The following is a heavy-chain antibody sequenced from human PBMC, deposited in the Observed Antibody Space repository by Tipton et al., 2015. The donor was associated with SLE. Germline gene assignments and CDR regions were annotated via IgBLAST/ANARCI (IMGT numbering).Heavy chain of an antibody. D-gene: IGHD4-23*01. V-gene: IGHV4-39*07. CDR1: GGSISSSSYY. J-gene: IGHJ4*02. Sequence: TLSLTCTVSGGSISSSSYYWGWIRQPPGKGLEWIGSIYYSGSTYYNPSLKSRVTISVDTSKNQFSLKLSSVTAADTAVYYCAGGGRNDGLRWYYFDYWGQGTLVTVSS. CDR2: IYYSGST. CDR3: AGGGRNDGLRWYYFDY.